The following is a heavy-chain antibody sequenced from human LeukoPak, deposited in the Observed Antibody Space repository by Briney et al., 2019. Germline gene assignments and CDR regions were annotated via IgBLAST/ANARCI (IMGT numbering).Heavy chain of an antibody. CDR1: GFTFSTYW. V-gene: IGHV3-74*01. J-gene: IGHJ3*01. CDR3: ARNWASSFDV. CDR2: INTDGTST. D-gene: IGHD2-2*01. Sequence: PGGSLRLSCSASGFTFSTYWMHWVRQTPEEGLVWVSRINTDGTSTTYADSVKGRFTVSRDNAKSTLFLQMNSLRAEDTAVYYCARNWASSFDVWGQGAMVTVSS.